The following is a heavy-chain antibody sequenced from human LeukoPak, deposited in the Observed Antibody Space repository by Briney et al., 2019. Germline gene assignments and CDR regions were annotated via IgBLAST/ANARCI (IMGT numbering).Heavy chain of an antibody. CDR3: AKEGVKGTNVYGAFDL. V-gene: IGHV3-23*01. D-gene: IGHD2/OR15-2a*01. CDR1: GVTFSSYA. CDR2: ISPGGGST. J-gene: IGHJ3*01. Sequence: PGGSLRLSCAASGVTFSSYAMSWVRQAPGKGLEWVSSISPGGGSTYYADSVRGRFTISRDNSKNTLYLHMNSLRGDDTAVYYCAKEGVKGTNVYGAFDLWGQGTMVTVSS.